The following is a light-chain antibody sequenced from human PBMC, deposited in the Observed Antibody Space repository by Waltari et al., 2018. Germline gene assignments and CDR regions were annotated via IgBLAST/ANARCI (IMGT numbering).Light chain of an antibody. CDR3: QQYNDWPPMYT. Sequence: IVMTQSPATLSVSPGERATLSCRASQSVSSNLAWYQQKPGQAPRLLIYDASTRATDIPARFSGSGSGTEFTLTISSLQSEDFAVYYCQQYNDWPPMYTFGQGTRLEIK. CDR1: QSVSSN. J-gene: IGKJ5*01. V-gene: IGKV3-15*01. CDR2: DAS.